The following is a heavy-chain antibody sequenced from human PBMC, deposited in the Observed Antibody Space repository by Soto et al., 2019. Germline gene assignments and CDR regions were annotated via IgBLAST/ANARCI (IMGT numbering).Heavy chain of an antibody. CDR2: ISSDGSNE. J-gene: IGHJ4*02. D-gene: IGHD3-22*01. V-gene: IGHV3-30*03. Sequence: QVQLVESGGGVVQPGRSLRLSCAASGFTFSTYGMHWVRQAPGKGLEWVALISSDGSNEYYADSVKGRFTISRDNSQNTLYLQMNTLRAEDTAVYHCARDTYYYDASGYYNATWGQGTLVTVSS. CDR3: ARDTYYYDASGYYNAT. CDR1: GFTFSTYG.